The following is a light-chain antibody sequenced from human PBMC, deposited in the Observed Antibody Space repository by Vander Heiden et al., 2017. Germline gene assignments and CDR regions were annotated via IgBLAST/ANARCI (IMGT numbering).Light chain of an antibody. Sequence: EIVLTQSLGTLTLSPGERATLSCRASQSVNNNYLAWYHQKPGQAPRLLIYDASSRATGIPDRFSGSGSGTEYTLTISRLEPEDFAVYYCQQYGNSPRTFGQGTKVEIK. J-gene: IGKJ1*01. CDR1: QSVNNNY. CDR3: QQYGNSPRT. CDR2: DAS. V-gene: IGKV3-20*01.